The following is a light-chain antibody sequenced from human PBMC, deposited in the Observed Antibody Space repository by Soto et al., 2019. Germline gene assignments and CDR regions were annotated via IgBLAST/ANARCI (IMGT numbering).Light chain of an antibody. Sequence: QSVLTQPPSASETPGQRVTLSCSGSSSNIGTNYVYWYQQLPGTAPKLLIYRSTQRPSGVPDRFAGSKSGTSASLAISGLRSEDEADYYCAAWDDSLSGWLFGGGTKLTVL. CDR3: AAWDDSLSGWL. CDR1: SSNIGTNY. CDR2: RST. J-gene: IGLJ3*02. V-gene: IGLV1-47*01.